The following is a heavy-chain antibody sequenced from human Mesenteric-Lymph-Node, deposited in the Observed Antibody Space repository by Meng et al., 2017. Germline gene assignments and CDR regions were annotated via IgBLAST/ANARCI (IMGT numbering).Heavy chain of an antibody. V-gene: IGHV4-34*01. D-gene: IGHD6-13*01. J-gene: IGHJ4*02. CDR1: GGSFSGYY. CDR2: INHSGST. Sequence: QVQLRQGGAGLLKPSETLSLTCAVYGGSFSGYYWSWIRQPPGKGLEWIGEINHSGSTNYNSSLKSRVTISVDTSKNQFSLKLTSVTAADTAVYYCARRGSWYAYFDDWGQGALVTVSS. CDR3: ARRGSWYAYFDD.